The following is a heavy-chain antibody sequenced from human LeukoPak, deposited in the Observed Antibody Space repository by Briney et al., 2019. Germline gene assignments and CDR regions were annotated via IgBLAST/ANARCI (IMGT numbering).Heavy chain of an antibody. CDR2: IYYSGST. V-gene: IGHV4-39*01. J-gene: IGHJ4*02. D-gene: IGHD5-18*01. Sequence: PETLSLTCTVSGGSISSSSYYWGWIRQPPGKGLEWIGSIYYSGSTYYNPSLKSRVTISVDTSKNQFSLKLSSVTAADTAVYYCARHVDTAMVNTYYFDYWGQGTLVTVSS. CDR1: GGSISSSSYY. CDR3: ARHVDTAMVNTYYFDY.